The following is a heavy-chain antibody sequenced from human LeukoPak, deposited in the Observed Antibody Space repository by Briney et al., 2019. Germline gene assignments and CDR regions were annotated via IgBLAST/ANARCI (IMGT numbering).Heavy chain of an antibody. CDR3: ANCDYYDSSGLLDY. J-gene: IGHJ4*02. CDR2: IRYDGSNK. D-gene: IGHD3-22*01. V-gene: IGHV3-30*02. Sequence: GGSLRLSCAASGFTFSNAWMSWVRQAPGKGLEWVAFIRYDGSNKYYADSVKGRFTISRDNSKNTLYLQMNSLRAEDTAVYYCANCDYYDSSGLLDYWGQGTLVTVSS. CDR1: GFTFSNAW.